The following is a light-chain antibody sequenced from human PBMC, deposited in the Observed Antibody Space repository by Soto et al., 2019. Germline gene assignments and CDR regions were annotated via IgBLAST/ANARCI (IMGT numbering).Light chain of an antibody. CDR3: QQRQNWPPLT. V-gene: IGKV3-11*01. CDR1: QSVNTY. CDR2: DAS. Sequence: VLTQSPATLSLSPGERATLSCRASQSVNTYLACYQQRPGQAPRLLIYDASNRAAGIPARFSGSGSGADFTLTISSLEPEDFAVYYCQQRQNWPPLTFGGGSVVEIK. J-gene: IGKJ4*01.